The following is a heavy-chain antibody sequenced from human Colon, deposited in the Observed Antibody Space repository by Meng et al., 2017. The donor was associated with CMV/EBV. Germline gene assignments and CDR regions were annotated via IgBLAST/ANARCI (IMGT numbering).Heavy chain of an antibody. D-gene: IGHD3-10*01. CDR3: ARESYFGSGTFYY. CDR2: MSPKSGKT. V-gene: IGHV1-8*01. CDR1: GYTFKSYD. Sequence: KASGYTFKSYDINWVRQATGQGLEWMGWMSPKSGKTEYAQKFQGRVTMTRDTSKGTAYMELSSLGSEDTAVFYCARESYFGSGTFYYWGQGTLVTVSS. J-gene: IGHJ4*02.